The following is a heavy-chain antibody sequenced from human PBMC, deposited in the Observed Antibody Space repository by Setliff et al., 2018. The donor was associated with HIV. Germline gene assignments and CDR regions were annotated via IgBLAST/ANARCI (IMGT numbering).Heavy chain of an antibody. CDR1: GFTFSSFA. CDR3: VKVRPFRTWDFDL. J-gene: IGHJ2*01. CDR2: IENVAYNYNT. Sequence: PGGSLRLSCAASGFTFSSFAMRWVRQVPGKGLEWVAGIENVAYNYNTYYAESVKGRFTVSRDDSRNTLSLQMDRLRAEDTALYYCVKVRPFRTWDFDLWVRGTLVTVSS. D-gene: IGHD6-6*01. V-gene: IGHV3-23*01.